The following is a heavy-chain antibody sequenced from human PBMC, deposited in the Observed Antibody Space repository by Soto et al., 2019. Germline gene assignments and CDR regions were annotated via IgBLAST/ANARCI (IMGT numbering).Heavy chain of an antibody. CDR1: GFTFSSYA. J-gene: IGHJ4*02. CDR2: ISYDGSNK. D-gene: IGHD2-2*01. V-gene: IGHV3-30-3*01. Sequence: QVQLVESGGGVVQPGRSLRLSCAASGFTFSSYAMHWVRQVPGKGLEWVAVISYDGSNKYYADSVKGRFTISRDNSKNTLYLQMTSLRAEDTAVYYCARDLVAAMQRGYFEYWGQGTLVTVSS. CDR3: ARDLVAAMQRGYFEY.